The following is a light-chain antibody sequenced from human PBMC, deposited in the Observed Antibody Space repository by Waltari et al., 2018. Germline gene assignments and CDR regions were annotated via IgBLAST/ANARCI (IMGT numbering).Light chain of an antibody. CDR1: ALQKQY. CDR3: QSADSSGTVV. J-gene: IGLJ2*01. V-gene: IGLV3-25*03. CDR2: KDS. Sequence: SYELTPQPSVSVSPGQTARTPSSGDALQKQYDHCYQQKPGQAPVLVRYKDSERPSGIPERFSGSSSGTTVTLTISGVQAEDEADYYCQSADSSGTVVFGGGTKLTVL.